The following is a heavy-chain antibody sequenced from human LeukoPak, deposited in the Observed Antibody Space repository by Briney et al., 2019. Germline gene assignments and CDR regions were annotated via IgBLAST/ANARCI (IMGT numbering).Heavy chain of an antibody. V-gene: IGHV3-15*01. CDR1: GFTFSNAW. D-gene: IGHD3-22*01. Sequence: GGSLRLSXAASGFTFSNAWMSWVRQAPGKGLVWVGRFKSKTDGGTTDYAAPVKGRFTISRDDSKNTLYLQMNSLKTEDTAVYYCTTDPRPMYYYDSSGDAFDYWGQGTLVTVSS. CDR2: FKSKTDGGTT. CDR3: TTDPRPMYYYDSSGDAFDY. J-gene: IGHJ4*02.